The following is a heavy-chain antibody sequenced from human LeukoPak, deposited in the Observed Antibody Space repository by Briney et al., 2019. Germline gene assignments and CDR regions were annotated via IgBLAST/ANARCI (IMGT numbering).Heavy chain of an antibody. CDR2: ITGSGRTM. D-gene: IGHD2-8*01. J-gene: IGHJ4*02. V-gene: IGHV3-48*03. CDR1: GFTFSSYE. CDR3: ARDSRYAFDY. Sequence: GGSLRLSCAASGFTFSSYEMNWVRQAPGKGLEWVSYITGSGRTMYYADSVKGRFTISRDNAKNSLYLQMNSLRDEDTAVYYCARDSRYAFDYWGQGTLVTVSS.